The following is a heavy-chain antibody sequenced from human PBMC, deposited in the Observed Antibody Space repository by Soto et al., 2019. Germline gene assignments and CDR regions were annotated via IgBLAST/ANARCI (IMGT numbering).Heavy chain of an antibody. J-gene: IGHJ4*02. CDR1: GYTFTGYY. CDR2: INPNSGGT. Sequence: ASVKVSCKASGYTFTGYYMHWVRQAPGQGLEWMGWINPNSGGTNYAQKFQGWVTMTRDTSISTVYMELSRLGSDDTAVYYCAREVKDWGSRAYFDYWGQGTLVTVSS. CDR3: AREVKDWGSRAYFDY. V-gene: IGHV1-2*04. D-gene: IGHD7-27*01.